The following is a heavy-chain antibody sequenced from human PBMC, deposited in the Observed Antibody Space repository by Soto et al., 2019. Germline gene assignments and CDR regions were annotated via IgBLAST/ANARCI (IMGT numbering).Heavy chain of an antibody. CDR2: IYYSGST. J-gene: IGHJ4*02. V-gene: IGHV4-30-4*01. D-gene: IGHD3-9*01. CDR3: ARGASLYYDILTGYYVDY. CDR1: GGSISSGDYY. Sequence: QVQLQESGPGLVKPSQTLSLTCTVSGGSISSGDYYWSWIRQPPGKGLEWIGYIYYSGSTYYNPSLKSRVTISVDTSKIQFSLKLSFVTAADTAVYYCARGASLYYDILTGYYVDYWGQGTLVTVSS.